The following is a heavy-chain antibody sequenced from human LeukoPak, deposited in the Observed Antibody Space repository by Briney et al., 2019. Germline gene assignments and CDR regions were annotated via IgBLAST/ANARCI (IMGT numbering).Heavy chain of an antibody. Sequence: GGSLRLSCAVSGFTFRNYGMSWVRQAPGKGLEWVSAISGSGDSTYYTDSVKGRFTISRDNDKNTLYLQMSSLRDEDTAIYYCAKGHGDWYFYYFDYWGQGALVTVSS. D-gene: IGHD2-21*02. V-gene: IGHV3-23*01. J-gene: IGHJ4*02. CDR3: AKGHGDWYFYYFDY. CDR2: ISGSGDST. CDR1: GFTFRNYG.